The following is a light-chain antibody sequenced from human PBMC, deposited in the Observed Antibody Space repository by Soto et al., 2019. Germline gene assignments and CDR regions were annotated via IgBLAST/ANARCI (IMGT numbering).Light chain of an antibody. J-gene: IGKJ4*01. CDR2: TGS. CDR1: QGISNW. CDR3: QQANSFPLT. Sequence: DIQMTQSPSSVSASVGDRVSITCRASQGISNWLAWCQQKPGRAPKLLIYTGSSLQSGVPSRFSGTGSGTDFTLTISSLQPEYVATYYCQQANSFPLTFGGGTKVEIK. V-gene: IGKV1-12*01.